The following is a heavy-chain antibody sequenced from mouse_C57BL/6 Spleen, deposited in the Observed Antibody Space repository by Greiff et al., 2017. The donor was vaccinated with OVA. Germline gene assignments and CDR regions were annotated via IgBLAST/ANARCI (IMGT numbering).Heavy chain of an antibody. Sequence: EVKLLESGGGLVQPKGSLKLSCAASGFSFNTYAMNWVRQAPGKGLEWVARIRSKSNNYATYYADSVKDRFTISRDDSESMLYLQMNNLKTEDTAMYYCVRGDLGNFDYWGQGTTLTVSS. CDR3: VRGDLGNFDY. CDR1: GFSFNTYA. CDR2: IRSKSNNYAT. J-gene: IGHJ2*01. V-gene: IGHV10-1*01. D-gene: IGHD3-3*01.